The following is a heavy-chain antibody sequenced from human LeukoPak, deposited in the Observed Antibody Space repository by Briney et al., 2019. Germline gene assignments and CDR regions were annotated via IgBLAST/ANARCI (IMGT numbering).Heavy chain of an antibody. D-gene: IGHD5-24*01. CDR2: IYYSGST. CDR1: GGSISRYY. CDR3: ARGEMRFDP. J-gene: IGHJ5*02. Sequence: PSETLSLTCTVSGGSISRYYWSWIRQPPGKGLEGIGYIYYSGSTNYNPSLKSRVTISVDTSKNQFSLKLSSVTAADTAVYYCARGEMRFDPWGQGTLVTVSS. V-gene: IGHV4-59*01.